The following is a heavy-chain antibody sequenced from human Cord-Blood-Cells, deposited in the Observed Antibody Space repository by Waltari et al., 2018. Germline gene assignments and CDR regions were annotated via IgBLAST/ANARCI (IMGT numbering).Heavy chain of an antibody. CDR3: ARHRKNITIFGVVIISNWFDP. D-gene: IGHD3-3*01. V-gene: IGHV4-39*01. CDR1: GGSISSSSYY. CDR2: IYYSGGT. Sequence: QLQLQESGPGLVKPSETLSLTCTVSGGSISSSSYYWGWIRQPPGKGLEWIGSIYYSGGTYYNPSLKSRVTISVDTSKNQFSLKLSSVTAADTAVYYCARHRKNITIFGVVIISNWFDPWGQGTLVTVSS. J-gene: IGHJ5*02.